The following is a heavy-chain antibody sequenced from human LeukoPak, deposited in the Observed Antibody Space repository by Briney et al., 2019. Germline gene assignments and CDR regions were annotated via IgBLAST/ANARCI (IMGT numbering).Heavy chain of an antibody. CDR1: GYTFTSYG. V-gene: IGHV1-18*04. CDR2: ISAYNGNT. J-gene: IGHJ4*02. D-gene: IGHD3-9*01. CDR3: ARDQPQLRYFDWLLSPFDY. Sequence: GASVKVSCKASGYTFTSYGISWVRQAPGQGLEWMGWISAYNGNTNYAQKLQGRVTMTTDTSTSTAYMELRSLRSDDTAVYYCARDQPQLRYFDWLLSPFDYWGQGTPVTVSS.